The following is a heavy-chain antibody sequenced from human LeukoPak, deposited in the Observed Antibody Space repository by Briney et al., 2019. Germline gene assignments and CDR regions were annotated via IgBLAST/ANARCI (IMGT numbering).Heavy chain of an antibody. J-gene: IGHJ4*02. CDR2: LFTRGST. CDR3: TGVVGSRYFDS. V-gene: IGHV4-4*07. D-gene: IGHD1-26*01. CDR1: GGSVNTHS. Sequence: PSETLSLTCNVSGGSVNTHSWSWIRQPAGKGLEWIGRLFTRGSTTYNPSLESRVTMSADTSKNQLSLEVRSVTAADTAVYYCTGVVGSRYFDSWGPGTLVTVSS.